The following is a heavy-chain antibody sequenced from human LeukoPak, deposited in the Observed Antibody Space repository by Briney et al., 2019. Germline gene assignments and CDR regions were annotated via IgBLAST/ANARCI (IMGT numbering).Heavy chain of an antibody. CDR3: TRGSYGDYEY. J-gene: IGHJ4*02. D-gene: IGHD4-17*01. CDR1: GFTFSSYS. CDR2: ISSSSSTI. Sequence: GGSLRLSCTASGFTFSSYSMNWVRQAPGKGLEWVSYISSSSSTIYYADSVKGRFTISRDNAKNSLYLQMNSLRAEDTAVYYCTRGSYGDYEYWGQGILVTVSS. V-gene: IGHV3-48*04.